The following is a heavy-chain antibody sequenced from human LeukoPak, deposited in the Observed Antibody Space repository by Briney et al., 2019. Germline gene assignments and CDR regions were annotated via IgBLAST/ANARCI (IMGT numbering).Heavy chain of an antibody. CDR1: GFTASSNS. D-gene: IGHD4-17*01. CDR3: ARRAGEYSHPYDY. J-gene: IGHJ4*02. Sequence: GGSLRLSCTVSGFTASSNSMSWVRQAPGKGLEWVSFIYSGGNTHYSDSVKGRFTISGDNSKNTLYLQMNSLRAEDTAVYYCARRAGEYSHPYDYWGQGTLVTVSS. CDR2: IYSGGNT. V-gene: IGHV3-53*01.